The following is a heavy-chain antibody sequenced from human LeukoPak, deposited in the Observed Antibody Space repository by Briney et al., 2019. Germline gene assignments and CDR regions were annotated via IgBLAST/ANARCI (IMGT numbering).Heavy chain of an antibody. CDR1: GGSISSGGYY. J-gene: IGHJ3*02. V-gene: IGHV4-61*08. CDR2: IYYSGGT. Sequence: SETLSLTCTVSGGSISSGGYYWSWIRQPPGKGLEWIGYIYYSGGTNYNPSLKSRVTISVDTSKNQFSLNLSSVTAADTATYYCAREGGDSVGDAFDIWGQGTMVTVSS. CDR3: AREGGDSVGDAFDI. D-gene: IGHD4-17*01.